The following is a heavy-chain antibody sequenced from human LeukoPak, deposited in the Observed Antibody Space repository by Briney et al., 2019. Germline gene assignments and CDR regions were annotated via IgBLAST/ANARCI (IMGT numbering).Heavy chain of an antibody. CDR3: APEALPYSGSYYH. Sequence: PGGSLRLSCVASGFDITTYAMSWVRQTSGKGLEWVSTISGPGRDTFYADSVRGRFSVSRDNSKNTQYLQMSSLRPEDTAIYYCAPEALPYSGSYYHWGQGALVTVSS. V-gene: IGHV3-23*01. J-gene: IGHJ4*02. CDR1: GFDITTYA. CDR2: ISGPGRDT. D-gene: IGHD1-26*01.